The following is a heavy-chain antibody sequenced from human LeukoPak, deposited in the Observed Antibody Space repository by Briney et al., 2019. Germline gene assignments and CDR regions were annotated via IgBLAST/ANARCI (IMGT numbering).Heavy chain of an antibody. CDR1: GFTFSSYA. J-gene: IGHJ4*02. CDR2: ISYDGGNK. Sequence: GGSLRLSCAASGFTFSSYAMHWVRQAPGKGLEWVAVISYDGGNKYYADSVKGRFTISRDNSKNTLYLQMNSLRAEDTAVYYCAKVSLSRYCSGGSCYSPGFIFYFDYWGQGTLVTVSS. D-gene: IGHD2-15*01. CDR3: AKVSLSRYCSGGSCYSPGFIFYFDY. V-gene: IGHV3-30-3*01.